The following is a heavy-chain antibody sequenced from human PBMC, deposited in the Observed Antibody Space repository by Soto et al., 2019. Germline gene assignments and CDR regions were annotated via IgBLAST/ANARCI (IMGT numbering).Heavy chain of an antibody. CDR3: ARVSSWLQPIYFDY. V-gene: IGHV4-30-2*01. Sequence: QLQLQESGSGLVKPSQTLSFTCAVSGGSISSGGYSWSWIRQPPGKGLEWIGYIYHSGSTYYNPSLKSRVTISVDRSKNQFSLKLSSVTAADTAVYYCARVSSWLQPIYFDYWGQGTLVTVSS. J-gene: IGHJ4*02. CDR2: IYHSGST. CDR1: GGSISSGGYS. D-gene: IGHD5-12*01.